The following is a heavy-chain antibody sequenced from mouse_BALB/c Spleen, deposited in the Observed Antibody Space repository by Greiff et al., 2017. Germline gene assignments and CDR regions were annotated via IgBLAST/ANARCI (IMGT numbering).Heavy chain of an antibody. V-gene: IGHV1-9*01. J-gene: IGHJ3*01. CDR3: ARVPPLYYPWFAY. CDR1: GYTFSSYW. CDR2: ILPGSGST. Sequence: QVQLQQSGAELMKPGASVKISCKATGYTFSSYWIEWVKQRPGHGLEWIGEILPGSGSTNYNEKFKGKATFTADTSSNTAYMQLSSLTSEDSAVYYCARVPPLYYPWFAYWGQGTLVTVSA. D-gene: IGHD2-1*01.